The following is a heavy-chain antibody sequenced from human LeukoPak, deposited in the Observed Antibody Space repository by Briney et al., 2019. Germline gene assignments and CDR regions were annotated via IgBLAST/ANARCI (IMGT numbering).Heavy chain of an antibody. CDR2: INHSGST. J-gene: IGHJ4*02. CDR1: GGSFSGYY. D-gene: IGHD4-17*01. Sequence: PSETLSLTCAVYGGSFSGYYWSWIRQPPGKGLEWIGEINHSGSTNYNPSLKSRVTISVDTSKNQFSLKLSSVTAADTAVYYCARGRWDYGDYVPRDYWGQGTLVTVSS. V-gene: IGHV4-34*01. CDR3: ARGRWDYGDYVPRDY.